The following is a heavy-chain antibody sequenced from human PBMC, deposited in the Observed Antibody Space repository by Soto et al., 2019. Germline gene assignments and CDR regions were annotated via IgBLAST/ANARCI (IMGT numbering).Heavy chain of an antibody. D-gene: IGHD6-6*01. CDR1: GYTFTSYY. V-gene: IGHV1-46*01. CDR2: INPSGGST. CDR3: ARDEYSSSSFHFNYYYGMDV. Sequence: QVQLVQSGAEVKKPGASVKVSCKASGYTFTSYYMHWVRQAPGQGLEWMGIINPSGGSTSYAQKFQGRVTMTRDTSTSTVYMELSSLRSEDTAVYYCARDEYSSSSFHFNYYYGMDVWGQGTTVTVSS. J-gene: IGHJ6*02.